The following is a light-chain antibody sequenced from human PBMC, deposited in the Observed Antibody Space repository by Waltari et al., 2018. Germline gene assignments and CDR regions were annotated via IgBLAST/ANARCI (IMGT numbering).Light chain of an antibody. CDR3: QHYVRLPVT. CDR2: GAS. V-gene: IGKV3-20*01. Sequence: EIVLTQSPGTLSLFPGERATLSCRASQSVSRSLAWYQQKPGQAPRLLIYGASSRATCVPDRFSGSGSGTDFSLTISRLEPEDFAVYYCQHYVRLPVTFGQGTKVEIK. CDR1: QSVSRS. J-gene: IGKJ1*01.